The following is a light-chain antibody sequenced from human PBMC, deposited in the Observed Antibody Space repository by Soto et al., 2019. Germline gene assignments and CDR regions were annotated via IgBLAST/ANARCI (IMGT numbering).Light chain of an antibody. CDR2: GNS. V-gene: IGLV1-40*01. CDR3: QSYDSSLSGNVV. CDR1: SSNIGAGYD. J-gene: IGLJ2*01. Sequence: QSVLTQPPSVSGAPGQRVTLSCTGSSSNIGAGYDVHWYQQLPGTAPKLLIYGNSNRPSGVPDRFSVSKAGTSASLAITGLQAEDEADYYCQSYDSSLSGNVVFGGGTKLTVL.